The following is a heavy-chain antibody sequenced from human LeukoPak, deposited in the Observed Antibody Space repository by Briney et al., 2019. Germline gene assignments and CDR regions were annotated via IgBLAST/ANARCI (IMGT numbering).Heavy chain of an antibody. Sequence: SETLSLTCTVCGASISGYYWGRIRQPPGKGLELIGYIYYSGTTNYIPSLKSRVTISVDTSKNQFSLNLHSVTAADTAVYYCVKVGTGTVDYWGQGTLVTVSS. CDR3: VKVGTGTVDY. CDR1: GASISGYY. V-gene: IGHV4-59*01. J-gene: IGHJ4*02. CDR2: IYYSGTT. D-gene: IGHD1-1*01.